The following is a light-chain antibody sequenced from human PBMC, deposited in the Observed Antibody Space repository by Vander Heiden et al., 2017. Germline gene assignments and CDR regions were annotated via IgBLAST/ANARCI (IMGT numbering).Light chain of an antibody. CDR2: AAS. CDR1: QGISSY. V-gene: IGKV1-9*01. Sequence: DIQLTQSPSFLSASIGDRVTITCRASQGISSYLAWYQQKPGKAPNLLIYAASTLQSGVPSRFSGSGSGTEFTLTISSLQPEDFATYYCQQLNSYPRTFGQGTMVEI. J-gene: IGKJ1*01. CDR3: QQLNSYPRT.